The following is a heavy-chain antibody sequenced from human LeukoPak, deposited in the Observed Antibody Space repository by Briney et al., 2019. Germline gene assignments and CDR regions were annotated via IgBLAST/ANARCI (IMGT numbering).Heavy chain of an antibody. CDR1: GFTFSSYA. V-gene: IGHV3-64D*06. J-gene: IGHJ4*02. Sequence: GGSLRLSCSASGFTFSSYAMHSVRQAPGKGLEYVSAISSNGGSTYYADSVKGRFTISRDNSKNTLYLQMSSLRAEDTAVYYCVKAGDSSSWQFDYWGQGTLVTVSS. CDR2: ISSNGGST. D-gene: IGHD6-13*01. CDR3: VKAGDSSSWQFDY.